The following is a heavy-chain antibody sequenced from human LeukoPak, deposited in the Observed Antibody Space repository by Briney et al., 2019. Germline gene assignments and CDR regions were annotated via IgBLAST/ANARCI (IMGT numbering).Heavy chain of an antibody. V-gene: IGHV3-21*04. CDR3: ARDGVPYYYDSSGHSAFEI. Sequence: PGGSLRLSCAASGFTFSSYSMNWVRQAPGKGLEWVSSISSSSSYIYYADSVKGRFTISRDNAKNSLYLQMNSLRAEDTAVYYCARDGVPYYYDSSGHSAFEIWGQGTMVTVSS. D-gene: IGHD3-22*01. CDR1: GFTFSSYS. CDR2: ISSSSSYI. J-gene: IGHJ3*02.